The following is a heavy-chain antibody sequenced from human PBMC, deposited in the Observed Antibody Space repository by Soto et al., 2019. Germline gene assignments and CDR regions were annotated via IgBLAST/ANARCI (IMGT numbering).Heavy chain of an antibody. V-gene: IGHV4-59*01. J-gene: IGHJ6*02. CDR3: ARDLWGYCGGDCYPLDV. CDR2: LYNTGST. CDR1: GASISRYY. Sequence: QVRLQESGPGLVKPSETLSLTCTVSGASISRYYWSWIRQSPGKGLEWIGYLYNTGSTIYNPSLKSRFTKSVDTSKNQFSLKMNSVTAAETAVYSCARDLWGYCGGDCYPLDVWGQGTTVTVSS. D-gene: IGHD2-21*02.